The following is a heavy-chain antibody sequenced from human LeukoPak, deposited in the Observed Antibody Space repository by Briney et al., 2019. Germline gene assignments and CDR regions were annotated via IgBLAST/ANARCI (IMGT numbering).Heavy chain of an antibody. Sequence: GASVKVSCKASGYTFTSYGINWVRQAPGQGLEWVGWISPYNGNTNSAQKLQGRVTMTTDTSTTTAYMELRSLRSDDTAVYYCARTPRGPPSFNWFDPWGQGTLVTVSS. J-gene: IGHJ5*02. CDR1: GYTFTSYG. D-gene: IGHD3-10*01. CDR2: ISPYNGNT. CDR3: ARTPRGPPSFNWFDP. V-gene: IGHV1-18*01.